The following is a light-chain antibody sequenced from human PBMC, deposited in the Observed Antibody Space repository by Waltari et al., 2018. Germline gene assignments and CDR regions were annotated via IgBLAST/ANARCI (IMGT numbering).Light chain of an antibody. CDR2: ATS. CDR3: QQSYSTPRT. V-gene: IGKV1-39*01. CDR1: QSISSY. Sequence: DIQMTQSPSSLSASVGDRVIITCRASQSISSYLNWYQQKPGKAPKLLIYATSNLQSGVPSRFSGSGSGTDFTLTINTLQPEDFATYYCQQSYSTPRTFGQGTKVEIK. J-gene: IGKJ1*01.